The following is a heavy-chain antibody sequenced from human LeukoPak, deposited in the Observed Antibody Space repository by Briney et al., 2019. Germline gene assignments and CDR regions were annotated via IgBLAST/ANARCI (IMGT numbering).Heavy chain of an antibody. J-gene: IGHJ4*02. CDR1: GFTFSNYW. CDR2: IKQDGGER. Sequence: GGSLRLSCAASGFTFSNYWITWVRPAPGKGLEWVANIKQDGGERNYVDSVKGRFTISRDNAKNSLYLQMNSLRADHTAVYYWARGLRWPDFGGQGTLVTVSS. CDR3: ARGLRWPDF. D-gene: IGHD4-23*01. V-gene: IGHV3-7*03.